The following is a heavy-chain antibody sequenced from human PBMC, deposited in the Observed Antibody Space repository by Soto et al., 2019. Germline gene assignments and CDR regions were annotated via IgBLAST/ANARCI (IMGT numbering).Heavy chain of an antibody. D-gene: IGHD3-22*01. V-gene: IGHV4-4*02. Sequence: SETLSLTCAVSGGSISSTNWWSWVRQPPGKGLEWIGEIYHSGSTNYNPSLKSRVTISVDKSKNQFSLKLSSVTAADTAVYYCARHYYSSGYYVPFDYWGQGTLVTVSS. CDR3: ARHYYSSGYYVPFDY. CDR2: IYHSGST. CDR1: GGSISSTNW. J-gene: IGHJ4*02.